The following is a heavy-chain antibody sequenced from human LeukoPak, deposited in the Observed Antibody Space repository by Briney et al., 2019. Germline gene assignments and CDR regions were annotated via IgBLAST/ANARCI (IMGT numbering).Heavy chain of an antibody. CDR2: LSSGGSAF. J-gene: IGHJ4*02. Sequence: GGSLRLSCEDSGFTFRSYEMNWVRQAPGKGLEWIAYLSSGGSAFSYADPVKGRFTIARDNAKNSVYLEINSLRADDTAVYYCARSARLMKGVVEVTALDDWGQGTLVTVSS. CDR1: GFTFRSYE. V-gene: IGHV3-48*03. D-gene: IGHD3-3*01. CDR3: ARSARLMKGVVEVTALDD.